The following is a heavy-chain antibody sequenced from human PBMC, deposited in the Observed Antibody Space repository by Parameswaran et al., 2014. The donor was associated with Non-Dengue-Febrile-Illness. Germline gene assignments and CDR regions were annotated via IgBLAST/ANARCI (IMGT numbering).Heavy chain of an antibody. D-gene: IGHD1-7*01. CDR2: IYYSGST. J-gene: IGHJ5*02. Sequence: RWIRQPPGKGLEWIGYIYYSGSTNYNPSLKSRVTISVDTSKNQFSLKLSSVTAADTAVYYCAREPLTGTSNWFDPWGQGTLVTVSS. V-gene: IGHV4-59*01. CDR3: AREPLTGTSNWFDP.